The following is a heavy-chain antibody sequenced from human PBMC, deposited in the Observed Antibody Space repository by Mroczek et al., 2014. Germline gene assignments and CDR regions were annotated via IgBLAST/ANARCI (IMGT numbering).Heavy chain of an antibody. CDR1: GGSISSYY. D-gene: IGHD2-2*01. Sequence: QVQLQESGPGLVKPSETLSLTRTVSGGSISSYYWSWIRQPPGKGLEWIGYIYYSGSTNYNPSLKSRVTISVDTSKNQFSLKLSSVTAADTAVYYCARGDCSSTSLLSYRCSDPAYAPFSYMDVWGKGTTVTVSS. CDR2: IYYSGST. J-gene: IGHJ6*03. V-gene: IGHV4-59*01. CDR3: ARGDCSSTSLLSYRCSDPAYAPFSYMDV.